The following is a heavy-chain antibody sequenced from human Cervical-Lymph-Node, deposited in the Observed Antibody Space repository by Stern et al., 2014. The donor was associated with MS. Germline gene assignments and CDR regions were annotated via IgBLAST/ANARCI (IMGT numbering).Heavy chain of an antibody. CDR2: ISYDGRDK. Sequence: QVQLVESGGGVVQPGRSLRLSCAASGFVFRRYALHWVRPAPGKGLAWVALISYDGRDKNYTDSVKGRFTVSRDNSNNTVYLEMNSLRLEDTAVYYCAKGGSGSYLDWGQGSLVTVSS. CDR1: GFVFRRYA. D-gene: IGHD1-26*01. CDR3: AKGGSGSYLD. V-gene: IGHV3-30*04. J-gene: IGHJ4*02.